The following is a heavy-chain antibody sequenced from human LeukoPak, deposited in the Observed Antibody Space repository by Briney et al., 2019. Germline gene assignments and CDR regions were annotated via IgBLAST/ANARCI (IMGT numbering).Heavy chain of an antibody. CDR1: GLSVSDAW. CDR3: TGPPD. CDR2: IKGEAAGGTI. V-gene: IGHV3-15*01. Sequence: GGSLRLSCAASGLSVSDAWMSGVRPAPGEGLEWVGRIKGEAAGGTIDYVTSVKGRFTISRDGAKNTLYLQMNNLKSEDTAVYYCTGPPDWGQGTLVTVSS. J-gene: IGHJ4*02.